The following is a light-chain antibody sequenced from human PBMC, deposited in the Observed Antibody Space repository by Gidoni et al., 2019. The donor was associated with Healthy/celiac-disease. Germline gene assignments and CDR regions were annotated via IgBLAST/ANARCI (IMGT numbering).Light chain of an antibody. CDR3: QQLNSYLTWT. V-gene: IGKV1-9*01. Sequence: DIQLTQSPSFLSASVGDRVTITCRASQGISSYLAWYQQKPGKAPKLLIYAASTLQSGVPSRFSGSGSGTEFTLTISSLQPEDFATYYCQQLNSYLTWTFGQXTKVEIK. J-gene: IGKJ1*01. CDR1: QGISSY. CDR2: AAS.